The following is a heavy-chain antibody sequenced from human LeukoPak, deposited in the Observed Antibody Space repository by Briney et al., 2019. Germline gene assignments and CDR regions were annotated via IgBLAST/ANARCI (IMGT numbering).Heavy chain of an antibody. CDR2: INPSGGST. J-gene: IGHJ6*03. Sequence: ASVKVSCKASGYTLTSYYMHWVRQAPGQGLEWMGIINPSGGSTNYAQKFQGRVTMTRDTSTNTVYMELSSLRSEDTTVYYCAGCSTSYCYMDVWGKGTTVSVS. D-gene: IGHD2-2*01. V-gene: IGHV1-46*01. CDR1: GYTLTSYY. CDR3: AGCSTSYCYMDV.